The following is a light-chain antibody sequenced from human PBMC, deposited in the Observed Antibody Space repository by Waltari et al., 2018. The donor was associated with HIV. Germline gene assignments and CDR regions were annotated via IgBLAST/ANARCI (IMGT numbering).Light chain of an antibody. CDR3: RSYKDDNEVV. Sequence: QSALTQPPSASGSPGQSGTVYCTGTSRDGRGFDSVYWYHQQPPKAPKLIWYEVDRRRSGDRHRFSVTMSCNTASLSVYGHQPEDEGDYYCRSYKDDNEVVFGGWTKLTV. CDR1: SRDGRGFDS. CDR2: EVD. J-gene: IGLJ2*01. V-gene: IGLV2-8*01.